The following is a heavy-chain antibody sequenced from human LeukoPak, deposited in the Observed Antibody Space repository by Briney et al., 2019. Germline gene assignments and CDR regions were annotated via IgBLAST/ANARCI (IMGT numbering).Heavy chain of an antibody. CDR1: GSTFSRYS. CDR2: ISGGSSST. Sequence: GGSLRLSCAVSGSTFSRYSMNWVRQAPGKGLEWVSVISGGSSSTFYADSVKGRFTISRDNAKNSLYLQMDSLRAEDTAVYYCARNTPSLTTYGMDVWGQGTTVTVSS. D-gene: IGHD1-14*01. CDR3: ARNTPSLTTYGMDV. V-gene: IGHV3-21*01. J-gene: IGHJ6*02.